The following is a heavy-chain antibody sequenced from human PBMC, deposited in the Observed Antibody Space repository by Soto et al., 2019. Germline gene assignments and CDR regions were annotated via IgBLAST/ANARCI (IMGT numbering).Heavy chain of an antibody. CDR3: AYSSGWSRWFDP. CDR2: IIPILGIA. V-gene: IGHV1-69*02. CDR1: GGTFSSYT. D-gene: IGHD6-19*01. J-gene: IGHJ5*02. Sequence: QVQLVQSGAAVKKPGSSVKVSCKASGGTFSSYTISWVRQAPGQGLEWMGRIIPILGIANYAQKFQGRVTITAGKSTSTAYMELSSLRAEEPAVYYCAYSSGWSRWFDPWGQGTLVTVSS.